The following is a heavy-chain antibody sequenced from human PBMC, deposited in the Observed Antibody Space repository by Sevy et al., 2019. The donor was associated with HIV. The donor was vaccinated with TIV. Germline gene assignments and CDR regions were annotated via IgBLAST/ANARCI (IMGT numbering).Heavy chain of an antibody. V-gene: IGHV4-4*02. J-gene: IGHJ4*02. Sequence: SETLSLTCAVSGGSISSSNWWSWVHQPPGKGLEWIGEIYRSGSTNYNPSLKSRVTISVDKSKNQFSLKLSSVTAADTAVYYCARAGIAVAGRENYFDYWGQGTLVTVSS. CDR1: GGSISSSNW. CDR2: IYRSGST. CDR3: ARAGIAVAGRENYFDY. D-gene: IGHD6-19*01.